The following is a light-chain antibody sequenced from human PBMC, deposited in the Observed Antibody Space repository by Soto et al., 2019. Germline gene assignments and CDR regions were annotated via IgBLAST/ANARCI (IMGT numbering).Light chain of an antibody. CDR2: GAS. V-gene: IGKV3-20*01. J-gene: IGKJ3*01. Sequence: EIVLTQSPGTLSLSPGERGTLSCRASQSVSSNYLAWYQHKPGQAPRLLIYGASSRATGIPDRFSGSGSGTDFTLTISRLEPEDFAVYYCQQYGTSPTFGPETKVDIK. CDR1: QSVSSNY. CDR3: QQYGTSPT.